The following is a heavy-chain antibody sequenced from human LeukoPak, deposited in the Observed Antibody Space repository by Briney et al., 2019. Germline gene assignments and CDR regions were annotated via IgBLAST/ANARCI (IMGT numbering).Heavy chain of an antibody. CDR2: INAGNGNT. V-gene: IGHV1-3*01. CDR3: AREGNSGYSYAGDFDY. Sequence: ASVKVSCKASGYTFTSYAMHWVRQAPGQRLEWMGWINAGNGNTKYSQKFQGRVTITRDTSASTAYIELSSLRSGDTAVYYCAREGNSGYSYAGDFDYWGQGTLVTVSS. CDR1: GYTFTSYA. D-gene: IGHD5-18*01. J-gene: IGHJ4*02.